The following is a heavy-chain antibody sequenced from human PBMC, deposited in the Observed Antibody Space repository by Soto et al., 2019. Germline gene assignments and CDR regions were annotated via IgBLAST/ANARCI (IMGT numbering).Heavy chain of an antibody. Sequence: EVQLLESGGGLVQPGRSLRLSCAASGFTFSNYAMSWVRQAPGQGLDWVSAISGSGGTTYYADSVKGRFTISRDNSKNTLFLPMNSLRAEDAAVYYCAKFLVETGSNSGWPWSFHYWGQGTLVTVSS. D-gene: IGHD6-25*01. J-gene: IGHJ4*02. V-gene: IGHV3-23*01. CDR2: ISGSGGTT. CDR1: GFTFSNYA. CDR3: AKFLVETGSNSGWPWSFHY.